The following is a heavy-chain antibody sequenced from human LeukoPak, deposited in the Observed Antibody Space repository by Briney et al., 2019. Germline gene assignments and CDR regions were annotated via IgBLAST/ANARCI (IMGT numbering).Heavy chain of an antibody. J-gene: IGHJ2*01. Sequence: SVKVSCKASGGTFSSYAISWVRQAPGQGLEWMGRIIPILGIANYAQKFQGRVTITADKSTSTAYMELSSLRSEDTAVYYCAKKPLWDFWYFDLWGRGTLVIVSS. CDR2: IIPILGIA. D-gene: IGHD1-26*01. CDR1: GGTFSSYA. V-gene: IGHV1-69*04. CDR3: AKKPLWDFWYFDL.